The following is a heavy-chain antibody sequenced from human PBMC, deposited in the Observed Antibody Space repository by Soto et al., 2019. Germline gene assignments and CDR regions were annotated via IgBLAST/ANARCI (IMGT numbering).Heavy chain of an antibody. D-gene: IGHD3-10*01. CDR3: ARVRGNDYGDQGINWFDP. Sequence: EVQLVESGGGLIQPGGSLRLSCAASGIAVSNNYMSWVRQAPGKGLEWVSLIYDGGRTYYADSVKGRFTISRDNSKNTLYLHMNSLRAEDTAVYYCARVRGNDYGDQGINWFDPWGQGTLVSVSS. V-gene: IGHV3-53*01. CDR2: IYDGGRT. J-gene: IGHJ5*02. CDR1: GIAVSNNY.